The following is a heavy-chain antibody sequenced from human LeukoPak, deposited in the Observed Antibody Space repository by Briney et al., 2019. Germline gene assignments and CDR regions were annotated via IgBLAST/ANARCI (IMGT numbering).Heavy chain of an antibody. CDR2: ISAYNGNT. D-gene: IGHD5-12*01. CDR1: GYTFTSHG. J-gene: IGHJ4*02. V-gene: IGHV1-18*01. CDR3: ARVWLRQIFDH. Sequence: ASVKVSCKASGYTFTSHGISWVRQAPGQGLECMGWISAYNGNTNYAQKLQGRVTMTTDTSTSTAYMELRSLRSDDTAVYYCARVWLRQIFDHWGQGTLVTVSS.